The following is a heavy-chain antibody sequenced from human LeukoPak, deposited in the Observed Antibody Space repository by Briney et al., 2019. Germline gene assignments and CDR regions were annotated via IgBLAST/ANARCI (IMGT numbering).Heavy chain of an antibody. CDR2: ISYDGNNK. D-gene: IGHD2-15*01. Sequence: GGSLRLSCAASGFTFSSYSMCWVRQAPGKGLEWVTVISYDGNNKYYTDSVKGRFTISRDNAKNSLYLQMNSLRAEDTAVYYCARKGLPDYWGQGTLVTVSS. V-gene: IGHV3-30-3*01. CDR1: GFTFSSYS. CDR3: ARKGLPDY. J-gene: IGHJ4*02.